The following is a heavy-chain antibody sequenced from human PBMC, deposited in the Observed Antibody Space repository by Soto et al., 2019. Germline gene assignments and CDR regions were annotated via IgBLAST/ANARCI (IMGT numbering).Heavy chain of an antibody. CDR1: AFSISTSGVG. Sequence: QITLKESGPTLVQPTQTLTLTCTLSAFSISTSGVGVGWIRQPPGKALEWLALIYWDDDKRYSPSLKNRLTITKDTSKNQVVLTMTNMDPVDTGTYDCAHRRAHYGDWRGGYFDYWGQGSLVTVSS. CDR3: AHRRAHYGDWRGGYFDY. V-gene: IGHV2-5*02. CDR2: IYWDDDK. J-gene: IGHJ4*02. D-gene: IGHD4-17*01.